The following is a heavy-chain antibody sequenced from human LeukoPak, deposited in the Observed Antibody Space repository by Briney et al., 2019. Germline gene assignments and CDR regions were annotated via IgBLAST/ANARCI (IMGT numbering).Heavy chain of an antibody. J-gene: IGHJ4*02. CDR2: IRYDGSNK. Sequence: GGSLRLSCAASGFPFTNYAMSWVRQAPGKGLEWVAFIRYDGSNKYYADSVKGRFTISRDNSKNTLYLQMNSLRAEDTAVYYCAKDREGFDYWGQGTLVTVSS. D-gene: IGHD3-10*01. CDR1: GFPFTNYA. V-gene: IGHV3-30*02. CDR3: AKDREGFDY.